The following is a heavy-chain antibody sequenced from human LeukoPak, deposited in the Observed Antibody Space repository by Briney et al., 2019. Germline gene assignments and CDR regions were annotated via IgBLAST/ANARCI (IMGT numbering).Heavy chain of an antibody. Sequence: PGGSLRLSCAASGFTFDTYWMHWVRQAPGKGLVWVSRSNSDGSSTSYADSVKGRFTISRDNSKNTLYLQMNSLRAEDTAVYYCAKATREWEKLQAMDVWGNGTTVTVSS. J-gene: IGHJ6*04. CDR3: AKATREWEKLQAMDV. V-gene: IGHV3-74*01. CDR2: SNSDGSST. D-gene: IGHD1-26*01. CDR1: GFTFDTYW.